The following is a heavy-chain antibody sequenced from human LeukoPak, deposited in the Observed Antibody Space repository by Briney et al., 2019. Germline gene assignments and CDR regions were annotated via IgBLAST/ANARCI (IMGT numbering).Heavy chain of an antibody. CDR3: ARRDYFCMDV. Sequence: PSETLSLTCTVSGGSISTYYWSWIRQPPGKGLEWIGYIYYSGSTNYNPSLKSRVTISIDTSKNQFSLKLSSVTAADTAVYYCARRDYFCMDVWGKGTTVTVSS. CDR1: GGSISTYY. CDR2: IYYSGST. V-gene: IGHV4-59*01. J-gene: IGHJ6*03.